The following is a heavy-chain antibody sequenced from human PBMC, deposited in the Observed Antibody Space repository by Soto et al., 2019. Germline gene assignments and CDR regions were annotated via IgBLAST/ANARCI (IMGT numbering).Heavy chain of an antibody. CDR3: AKGRGITMVRGVMMYFDY. D-gene: IGHD3-10*01. V-gene: IGHV3-23*01. CDR2: ISGSGGST. J-gene: IGHJ4*02. CDR1: GFTFSSYA. Sequence: GGSLRLSCAASGFTFSSYAMSWVRQAPGKGLEWVSAISGSGGSTYYADSVKGRFTISRDNSKNTLYLQMNSLRAEDTAVYYCAKGRGITMVRGVMMYFDYWGQGTLVTVSS.